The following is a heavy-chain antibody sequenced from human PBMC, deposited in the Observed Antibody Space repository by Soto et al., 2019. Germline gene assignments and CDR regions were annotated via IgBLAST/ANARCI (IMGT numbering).Heavy chain of an antibody. V-gene: IGHV1-69*01. CDR3: ARDRDDYCSGNYYNRIDF. D-gene: IGHD3-10*01. Sequence: QVQLVQSGAEVKKPGSSVKVSCKASGGIFSTYAISWLRQAPGQGLEWMGGIIPLFGTPNYAQRFQGRVTINAYESTITAYMELSRLRSEDMAVYYCARDRDDYCSGNYYNRIDFWGQGTLVTVSS. CDR2: IIPLFGTP. CDR1: GGIFSTYA. J-gene: IGHJ4*02.